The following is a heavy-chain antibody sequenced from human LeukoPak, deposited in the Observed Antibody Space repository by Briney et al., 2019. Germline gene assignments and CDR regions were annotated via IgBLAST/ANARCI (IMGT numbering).Heavy chain of an antibody. D-gene: IGHD3-10*01. J-gene: IGHJ5*02. V-gene: IGHV1-8*01. CDR1: GYPFINYD. Sequence: ASVTVSCKASGYPFINYDINWVRQARGQGLEWMGGMNPKSGNTGYGQKFQGRVHMTRVTSITTAYMELRSLRSDDTAVCYCTKASLAFGTKYFDPWGQGTLVSVSS. CDR2: MNPKSGNT. CDR3: TKASLAFGTKYFDP.